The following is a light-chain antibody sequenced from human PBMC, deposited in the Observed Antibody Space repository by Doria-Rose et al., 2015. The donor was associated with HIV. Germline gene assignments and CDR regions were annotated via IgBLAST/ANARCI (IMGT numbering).Light chain of an antibody. CDR2: GAS. CDR3: HQYNNWPT. J-gene: IGKJ5*01. Sequence: TQSPETLSVSPGESATLSCRASQSVSTDLAWYQLKPGQAPRLLIWGASTRATGIPARLSGSGSGTEFTLTISSLQSEDFAIYFCHQYNNWPTFGQGTRLDIK. V-gene: IGKV3-15*01. CDR1: QSVSTD.